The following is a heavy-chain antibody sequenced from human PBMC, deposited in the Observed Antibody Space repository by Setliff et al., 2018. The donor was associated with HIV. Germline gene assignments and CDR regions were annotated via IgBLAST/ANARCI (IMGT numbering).Heavy chain of an antibody. CDR1: GGSFSAYY. CDR3: ARGYSVKKEFDY. CDR2: IYYSGST. J-gene: IGHJ4*02. D-gene: IGHD4-4*01. V-gene: IGHV4-34*01. Sequence: SETLSLTCAVYGGSFSAYYWSWIRQPPGEGLEWIASIYYSGSTYYNPSLKSRVTISVDTSKNQLSLKLSSVTAADTAIYYCARGYSVKKEFDYWGQGTLVTVSS.